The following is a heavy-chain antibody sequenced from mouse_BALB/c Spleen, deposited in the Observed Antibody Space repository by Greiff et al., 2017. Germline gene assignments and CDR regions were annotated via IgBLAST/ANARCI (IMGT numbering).Heavy chain of an antibody. J-gene: IGHJ2*01. CDR2: ISSGGST. CDR1: GFTFSSYA. Sequence: EVKLVESGGGLVKPGGSLKLSCAASGFTFSSYAMSWVRQTPGKRLEWVASISSGGSTYYPDSWKGRFTISRDNAGNILYLRMSSLRTEGTAMYYSERGGYDGYDLDYWGQGTTLTVSS. V-gene: IGHV5-6-5*01. CDR3: ERGGYDGYDLDY. D-gene: IGHD2-2*01.